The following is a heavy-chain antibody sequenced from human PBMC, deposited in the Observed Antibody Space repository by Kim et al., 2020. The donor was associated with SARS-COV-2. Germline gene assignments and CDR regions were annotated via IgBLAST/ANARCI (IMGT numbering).Heavy chain of an antibody. V-gene: IGHV4-59*01. CDR3: ARGLGHSNYVY. Sequence: SETLSLTCTVSGGSISSYYWSWIRQPPGKGLEWIGYIYYSGSTNYNPSLKSRVTISVDTSKNQFSLKLSSVTAADTAVYYCARGLGHSNYVYWGQGTLVTVSS. CDR2: IYYSGST. D-gene: IGHD4-4*01. CDR1: GGSISSYY. J-gene: IGHJ4*02.